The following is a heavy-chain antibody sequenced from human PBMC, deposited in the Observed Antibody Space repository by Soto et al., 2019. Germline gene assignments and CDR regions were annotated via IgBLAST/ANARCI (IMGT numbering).Heavy chain of an antibody. Sequence: GGSLRLSCAASGLTFSSYSMNWVRQAPGKGLEWVSSISSSSSYIYYADSVKGRSTISRDNAKNSLYLQMNSLRAEDTAVYYCARDWVAGTENYYYYYGMDVWGQGTTVTVSS. V-gene: IGHV3-21*01. CDR1: GLTFSSYS. D-gene: IGHD6-19*01. CDR2: ISSSSSYI. CDR3: ARDWVAGTENYYYYYGMDV. J-gene: IGHJ6*02.